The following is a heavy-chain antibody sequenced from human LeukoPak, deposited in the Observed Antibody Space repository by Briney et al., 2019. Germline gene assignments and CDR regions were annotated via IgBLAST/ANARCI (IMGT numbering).Heavy chain of an antibody. V-gene: IGHV4-4*07. D-gene: IGHD3-22*01. CDR2: IYSTGST. CDR1: GGSISRYY. CDR3: ARGGDYFDASGRFDS. Sequence: SETLSLTCTVSGGSISRYYWSWIRQPAGKGLEWIGRIYSTGSTNYNPSLKSRVTMSVDTSRNQFSLKLSSATAADTAVYYCARGGDYFDASGRFDSWGQGTLVTVSS. J-gene: IGHJ4*02.